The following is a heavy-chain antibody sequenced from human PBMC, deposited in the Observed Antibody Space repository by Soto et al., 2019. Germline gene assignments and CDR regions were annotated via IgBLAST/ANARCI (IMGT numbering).Heavy chain of an antibody. Sequence: SETLSLTCTVSGGSVSTSGYYWTWIRQPPGKGLEWIGYIYYSGITNFNGSLKSRLSMSVDMSKNHFSLKMKSVTAADTAVYYCARQRDRRGWYEAFDSWGQGTQVTVSS. D-gene: IGHD6-19*01. CDR2: IYYSGIT. CDR3: ARQRDRRGWYEAFDS. V-gene: IGHV4-61*03. J-gene: IGHJ4*02. CDR1: GGSVSTSGYY.